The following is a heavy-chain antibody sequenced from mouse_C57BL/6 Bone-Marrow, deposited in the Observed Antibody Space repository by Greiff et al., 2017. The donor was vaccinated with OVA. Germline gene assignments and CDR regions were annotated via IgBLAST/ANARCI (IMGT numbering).Heavy chain of an antibody. CDR3: ARDGNWDY. Sequence: QVQLQQPGAELVMPGASVKLSCKASGYTFTSYWMHWVKQRPGPGLEWIGEIDPSDSYTNYNQKFKGKSTLTVDKSSSTAYMQLSSLTSEDSAVYYCARDGNWDYWGQGTTLTVSS. CDR2: IDPSDSYT. V-gene: IGHV1-69*01. J-gene: IGHJ2*01. CDR1: GYTFTSYW. D-gene: IGHD2-1*01.